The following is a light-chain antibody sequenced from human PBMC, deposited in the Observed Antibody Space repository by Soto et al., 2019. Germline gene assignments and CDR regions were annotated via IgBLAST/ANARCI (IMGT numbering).Light chain of an antibody. CDR3: QQYGGSPRT. J-gene: IGKJ1*01. V-gene: IGKV3-20*01. Sequence: EIVLTQSPGTLSLSPGERATLSCRASQSISSNYLAWYQQTPGQAPRLLIYDASSRAAGIPDRFSGSGSGTDFTLTISRLAPEDFGVYYCQQYGGSPRTFGQGTKVEIK. CDR2: DAS. CDR1: QSISSNY.